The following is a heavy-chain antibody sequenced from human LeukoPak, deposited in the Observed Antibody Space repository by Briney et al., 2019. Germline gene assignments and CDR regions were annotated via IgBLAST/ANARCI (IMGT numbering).Heavy chain of an antibody. CDR3: ARGLRITMVRGVTPGY. CDR2: ISAYNGNT. CDR1: VYTFTSYG. V-gene: IGHV1-18*01. J-gene: IGHJ4*02. Sequence: ASVKVSCKASVYTFTSYGISCVRPAPGQGLEWRGWISAYNGNTNYAQKLQGRVTMTTDTSTSTAYMELRSLRSDDTAVYYCARGLRITMVRGVTPGYWGQGTLVTVSS. D-gene: IGHD3-10*01.